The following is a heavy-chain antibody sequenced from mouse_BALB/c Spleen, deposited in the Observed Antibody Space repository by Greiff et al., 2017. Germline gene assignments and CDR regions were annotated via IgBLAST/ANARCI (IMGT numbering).Heavy chain of an antibody. CDR1: GFTFSSYG. Sequence: EVHLVESGGDLVKPGGSLKLSCAASGFTFSSYGMSWVRQTPDQRLEWVASISSGGSYTYYPDSVQGRFTISTDTAKNTLYLQMSSLTSEDTAMYYCARQEGKYVRDNYLDYWGQGTTLTVSS. V-gene: IGHV5-6*01. D-gene: IGHD2-1*01. CDR2: ISSGGSYT. CDR3: ARQEGKYVRDNYLDY. J-gene: IGHJ2*01.